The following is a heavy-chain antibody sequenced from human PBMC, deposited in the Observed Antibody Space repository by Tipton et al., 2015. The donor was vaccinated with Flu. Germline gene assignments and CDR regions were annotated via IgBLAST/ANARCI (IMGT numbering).Heavy chain of an antibody. CDR2: IYTSRST. Sequence: TLSLTCNVSGGSISSGSYYWSWIRQPAGKGLEWIGRIYTSRSTNYNPSPKSRVTISVDPSKNQFSLKLSSVTAADPAVYYCARAAAVALDYWGQGMLVTVSS. CDR1: GGSISSGSYY. V-gene: IGHV4-61*02. J-gene: IGHJ4*02. CDR3: ARAAAVALDY. D-gene: IGHD6-19*01.